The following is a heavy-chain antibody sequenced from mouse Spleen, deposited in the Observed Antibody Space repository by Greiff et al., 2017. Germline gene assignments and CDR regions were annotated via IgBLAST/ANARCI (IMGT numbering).Heavy chain of an antibody. CDR2: IYPRDGST. CDR1: GYTFTDHT. V-gene: IGHV1-78*01. J-gene: IGHJ3*01. Sequence: VKLVESDAELVKPGASVKISCKVSGYTFTDHTIHWMKQRPEQGLEWIGYIYPRDGSTKYNEKFKGKATLTADKSSSTAYMQLNSLTSEDSAVYFCAGADGGSWFAYWGQGTLVTVSA. CDR3: AGADGGSWFAY.